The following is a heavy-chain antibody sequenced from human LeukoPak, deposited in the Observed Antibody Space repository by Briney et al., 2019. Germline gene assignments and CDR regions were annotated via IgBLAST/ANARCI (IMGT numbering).Heavy chain of an antibody. Sequence: GGSLRLSCAASGFTFSSYAMHWVRQAPGKGLEWVAVISYDGSNKYYADSVKGRFTISRDNAKNSLYLQMNSLRAEDTAVYYCARDMFTFPTKDAFYIWGQGTMVTGSS. CDR1: GFTFSSYA. J-gene: IGHJ3*02. CDR3: ARDMFTFPTKDAFYI. D-gene: IGHD3-10*02. CDR2: ISYDGSNK. V-gene: IGHV3-30-3*01.